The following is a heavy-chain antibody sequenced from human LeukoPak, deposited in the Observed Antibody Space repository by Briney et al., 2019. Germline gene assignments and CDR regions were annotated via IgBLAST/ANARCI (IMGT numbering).Heavy chain of an antibody. J-gene: IGHJ4*02. Sequence: SETLSLTCAVYGGSFSGYYWSWIRQPPGKGLEWIGEINHTGGTNYNPSLKSRVTISVGTSKNQFSLKLSSVTAADTAVYYCASSWEGYYYDSSGYYYSSEYWGQGTLVTVSS. D-gene: IGHD3-22*01. CDR2: INHTGGT. V-gene: IGHV4-34*01. CDR1: GGSFSGYY. CDR3: ASSWEGYYYDSSGYYYSSEY.